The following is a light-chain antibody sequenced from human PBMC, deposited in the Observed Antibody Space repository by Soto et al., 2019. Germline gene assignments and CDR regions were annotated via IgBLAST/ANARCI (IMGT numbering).Light chain of an antibody. CDR1: QSLLHITGETF. CDR2: EVS. V-gene: IGKV2D-29*02. Sequence: DVVMTQTPLSLSVAPGQPASISCKSSQSLLHITGETFLFWYLQKPGQSPQLLIYEVSTRVSGVQDRFSGSGSGTDFTLDISRVETDDVGIYYCMQSTQLPPTFGQGTRLGIE. J-gene: IGKJ5*01. CDR3: MQSTQLPPT.